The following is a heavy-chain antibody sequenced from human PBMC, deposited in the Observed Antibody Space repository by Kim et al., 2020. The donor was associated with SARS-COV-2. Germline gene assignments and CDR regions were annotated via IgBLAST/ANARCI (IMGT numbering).Heavy chain of an antibody. D-gene: IGHD3-10*01. CDR2: ISSIDSTI. V-gene: IGHV3-48*02. CDR1: GFTFSSYS. CDR3: ARTPMVRGVIPNYYGMDV. J-gene: IGHJ6*02. Sequence: GGSLRLSCAASGFTFSSYSMNWVRQTPEKGLEWLSYISSIDSTIYYADSVKGRFTISRDNAKNSLYLQMNSLRDEDTAVYYCARTPMVRGVIPNYYGMDVWGQGTTVSVSS.